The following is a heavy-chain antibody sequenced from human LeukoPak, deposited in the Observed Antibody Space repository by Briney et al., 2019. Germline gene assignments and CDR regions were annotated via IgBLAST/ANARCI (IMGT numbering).Heavy chain of an antibody. CDR2: IYYSGST. D-gene: IGHD6-19*01. J-gene: IGHJ4*02. CDR3: ARAVAGTGFDY. Sequence: SETLSLTCTVSGGSISSYYWSWIRQPPGKGLEWMGYIYYSGSTNYNPSLKRRVTISVDTSKNQFSLKVSSVTAADTAVYYCARAVAGTGFDYWGQGTLVTVSS. CDR1: GGSISSYY. V-gene: IGHV4-59*01.